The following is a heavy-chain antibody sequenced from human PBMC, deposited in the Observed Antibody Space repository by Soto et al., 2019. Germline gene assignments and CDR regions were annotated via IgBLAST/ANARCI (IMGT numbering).Heavy chain of an antibody. J-gene: IGHJ5*02. CDR1: GFTFSSFA. CDR2: IGSGSRGT. D-gene: IGHD3-16*02. Sequence: GGSLRLSCAASGFTFSSFAMSWVRQAPGKGLDWVSAIGSGSRGTHYAESVEDRFTISRDDSKNTLYLQLNSLTAADTAVYFCAAPRAPVHHTRYFDPWGQGTPVTVSS. CDR3: AAPRAPVHHTRYFDP. V-gene: IGHV3-23*01.